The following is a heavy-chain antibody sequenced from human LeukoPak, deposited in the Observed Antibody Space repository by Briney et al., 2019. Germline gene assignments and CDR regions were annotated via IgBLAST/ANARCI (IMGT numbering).Heavy chain of an antibody. D-gene: IGHD3-3*01. CDR1: GFTFSSYG. Sequence: PGGSLRLSCAASGFTFSSYGMHWVRQAPGKGLEWVAFIRYDGSNKYYADSVKGRFTISRDNSKNTLYLQMNSLRAEDTAVYYCAKEVLEWFAHRGFDPWGQGTLVTVSS. J-gene: IGHJ5*02. CDR3: AKEVLEWFAHRGFDP. V-gene: IGHV3-30*02. CDR2: IRYDGSNK.